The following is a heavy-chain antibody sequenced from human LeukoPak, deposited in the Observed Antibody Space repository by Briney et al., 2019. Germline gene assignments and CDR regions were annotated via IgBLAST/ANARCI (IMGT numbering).Heavy chain of an antibody. CDR1: GGSISSYY. Sequence: SETLSLTCTVSGGSISSYYWSWIRQPPGKGLEWIGYIYYSGSTNYNPSLKSRVTISVDTSKNQFSLKLSSVTAADTAVYYCARSKWRGSEAYCYGMDVWGQGTTVTVSS. D-gene: IGHD3-3*01. V-gene: IGHV4-59*01. CDR3: ARSKWRGSEAYCYGMDV. J-gene: IGHJ6*02. CDR2: IYYSGST.